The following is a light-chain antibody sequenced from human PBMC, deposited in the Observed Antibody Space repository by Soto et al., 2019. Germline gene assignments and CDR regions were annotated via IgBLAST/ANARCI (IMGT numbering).Light chain of an antibody. CDR3: QQYNTYSPERT. V-gene: IGKV1-5*01. CDR1: QNIGRW. CDR2: DAS. J-gene: IGKJ1*01. Sequence: DIQMTQSPSTLSAFVGDRVTITCRASQNIGRWLAWYQQKPGKAPKLLIYDASSLESGVPSRFSGSGSGTEFTLTISSLQPDDFATYYCQQYNTYSPERTFGQGTKVEVK.